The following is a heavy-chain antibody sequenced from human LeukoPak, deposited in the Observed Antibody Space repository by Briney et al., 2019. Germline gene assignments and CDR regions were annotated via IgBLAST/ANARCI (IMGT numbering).Heavy chain of an antibody. CDR1: GFTFSDYW. V-gene: IGHV3-53*01. CDR2: IYSGGST. D-gene: IGHD5-12*01. J-gene: IGHJ4*02. CDR3: ARDSGFQRGLDY. Sequence: GGSLRLSCAASGFTFSDYWMSWVRQAPGKGLEWVSVIYSGGSTYYADSVKGRFTISRDNSKNTLYLQMNSLRAEDTAVYYCARDSGFQRGLDYWGQGTLVTVSS.